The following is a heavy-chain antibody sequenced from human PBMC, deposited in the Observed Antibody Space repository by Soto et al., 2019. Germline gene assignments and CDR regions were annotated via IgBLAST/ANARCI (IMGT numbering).Heavy chain of an antibody. V-gene: IGHV4-39*01. CDR2: IYYSGST. D-gene: IGHD2-21*01. Sequence: PSETLSLTCTVSGGSISSSSYYWGWIRQPPGKGLERIGSIYYSGSTYYNPSLKSRVTISVDTSKNQFSLKLSSVTAADTSVYYCALLDCGVDCYFDYWGQGTLVTVSS. J-gene: IGHJ4*02. CDR3: ALLDCGVDCYFDY. CDR1: GGSISSSSYY.